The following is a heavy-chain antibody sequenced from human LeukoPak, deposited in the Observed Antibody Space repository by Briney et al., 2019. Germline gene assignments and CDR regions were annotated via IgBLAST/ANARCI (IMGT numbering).Heavy chain of an antibody. V-gene: IGHV1-18*01. Sequence: ASVKVPCKASGYTFTSYGISWVRQAPGQGLEWMGWISAYNGNTNYAQKLQGRVTMTTDTSTSTAYMELRSLRSDDTAVYYCATSYYYDSSGYSQTGGDYWGQGTLVTVSS. CDR1: GYTFTSYG. D-gene: IGHD3-22*01. CDR2: ISAYNGNT. CDR3: ATSYYYDSSGYSQTGGDY. J-gene: IGHJ4*02.